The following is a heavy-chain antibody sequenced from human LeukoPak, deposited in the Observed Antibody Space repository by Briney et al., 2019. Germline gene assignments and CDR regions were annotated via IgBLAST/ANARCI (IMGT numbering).Heavy chain of an antibody. CDR1: GYSFTSYW. Sequence: GESLKISCKGSGYSFTSYWIGWVRQMPGKGLEWMGIIYPGDSDTRYNPSFQGQVTISADKSISTAYLQWSSLKASDTAMYYCASGTGYCSSTSCYTRWFDPWGQGTLVTVSS. D-gene: IGHD2-2*02. CDR3: ASGTGYCSSTSCYTRWFDP. V-gene: IGHV5-51*01. CDR2: IYPGDSDT. J-gene: IGHJ5*02.